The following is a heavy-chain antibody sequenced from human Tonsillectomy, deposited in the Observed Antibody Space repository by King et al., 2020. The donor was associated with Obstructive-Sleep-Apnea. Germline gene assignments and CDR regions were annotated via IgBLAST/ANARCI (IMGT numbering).Heavy chain of an antibody. Sequence: HVQLVESGGGVVQPGGSLRLSCAASGFTFSTYGMHWVRQTPGMGLEWVALISYDGSQRDYADSVKGRFAISRDNSEDTLFLQMNSLRAEDTAVYYCARDSSAKWEMNSWGHGILVTVSS. J-gene: IGHJ5*01. V-gene: IGHV3-30*03. D-gene: IGHD1-26*01. CDR3: ARDSSAKWEMNS. CDR2: ISYDGSQR. CDR1: GFTFSTYG.